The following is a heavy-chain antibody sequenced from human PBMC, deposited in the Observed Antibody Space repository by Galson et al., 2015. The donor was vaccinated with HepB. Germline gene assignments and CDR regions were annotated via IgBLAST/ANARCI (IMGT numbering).Heavy chain of an antibody. CDR2: IIPILGIA. J-gene: IGHJ1*01. Sequence: SVKVSCKASGGTFSSYTISWVRQAPGQGLEWMGRIIPILGIANYAQKFQGRVTITADKSTSTAYMELSSLRSEDTAVYYCARGWGPWLHDSSVTSAEYFQHWGQGTLVTVSS. V-gene: IGHV1-69*02. D-gene: IGHD3-22*01. CDR1: GGTFSSYT. CDR3: ARGWGPWLHDSSVTSAEYFQH.